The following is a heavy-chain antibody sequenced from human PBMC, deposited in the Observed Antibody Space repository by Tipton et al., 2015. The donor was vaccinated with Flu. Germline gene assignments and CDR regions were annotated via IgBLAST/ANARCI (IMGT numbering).Heavy chain of an antibody. CDR2: IYISGST. Sequence: TLSLTCTVSGGSLNSYYWSWIRQPAGKGLEWIGRIYISGSTNYNPSLKSRVAMSVDTSKNQVSLRLTSVTAADTAIYYCARETKDGRGIDIWGQGTMVTVSS. V-gene: IGHV4-4*07. J-gene: IGHJ3*02. CDR1: GGSLNSYY. CDR3: ARETKDGRGIDI. D-gene: IGHD3-10*01.